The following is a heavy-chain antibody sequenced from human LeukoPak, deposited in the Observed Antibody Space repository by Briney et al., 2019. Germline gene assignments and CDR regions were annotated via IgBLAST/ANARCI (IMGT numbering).Heavy chain of an antibody. J-gene: IGHJ2*01. V-gene: IGHV4-34*01. Sequence: PSETLSLTCAVYGGSFSGYYWSWIRQPPGKGLEWIGEINHSGSTNYNPSLKSRVTISVDTSKNQFSLKLSSVTAADTAVYYCATQLRYFDWFYWYLDLWGRGTLVTVSS. CDR3: ATQLRYFDWFYWYLDL. D-gene: IGHD3-9*01. CDR2: INHSGST. CDR1: GGSFSGYY.